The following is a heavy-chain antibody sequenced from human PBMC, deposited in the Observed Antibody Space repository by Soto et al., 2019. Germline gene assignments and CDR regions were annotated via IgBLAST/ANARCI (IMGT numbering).Heavy chain of an antibody. CDR2: ITSSSSII. CDR1: GFTFSTYT. V-gene: IGHV3-48*02. J-gene: IGHJ4*02. Sequence: GGSLRLSCAASGFTFSTYTMNWVRQAPGGGLEWVSYITSSSSIISYADSVRGRFTISRDNAKNSLYLQMNRLRDEDTAVYYCTRALSGRYSPDYWGQGTRVTVSS. CDR3: TRALSGRYSPDY. D-gene: IGHD1-26*01.